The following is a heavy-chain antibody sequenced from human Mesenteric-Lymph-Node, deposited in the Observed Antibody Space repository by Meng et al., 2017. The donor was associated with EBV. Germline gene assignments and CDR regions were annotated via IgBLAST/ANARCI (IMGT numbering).Heavy chain of an antibody. CDR2: INPSGGST. Sequence: QGQLVQSGAGGKKPGASVKVSCEASGYTFTSYYMHWVRQAPGQGLEWMGIINPSGGSTSYAQKFQGRVTVTSDTSTSTVYMELTSLISEDMAVYFCAASYNWNSPFDYWGQGTLVTVSS. V-gene: IGHV1-46*01. CDR3: AASYNWNSPFDY. D-gene: IGHD1-7*01. CDR1: GYTFTSYY. J-gene: IGHJ4*02.